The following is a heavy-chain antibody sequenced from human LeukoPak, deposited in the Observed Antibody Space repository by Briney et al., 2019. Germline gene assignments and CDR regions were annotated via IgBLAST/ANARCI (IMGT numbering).Heavy chain of an antibody. V-gene: IGHV3-21*01. Sequence: GGSLRLSCAAFGFTFSHYSVNWVRQAPGKGLEWVSCISDSSRHIYYADSVKGRFTISRDNAKSSASLQMNSLRVDDTAVYYCARAYTNGDYLDYWGQGTLVTVSS. CDR1: GFTFSHYS. D-gene: IGHD4-17*01. CDR3: ARAYTNGDYLDY. CDR2: ISDSSRHI. J-gene: IGHJ4*02.